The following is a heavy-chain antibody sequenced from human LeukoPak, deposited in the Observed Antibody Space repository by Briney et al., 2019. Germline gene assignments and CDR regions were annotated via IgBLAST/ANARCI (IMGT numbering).Heavy chain of an antibody. Sequence: ASVKVSCKTSGYTFTSYGISWVRQAPGQGLEWMGWIGPNSGGTDYAQKFQGRVTMTRDTSISTAYLVLSRLASDDTAVYYCARANTIMTTVVTSFDSWGQGTLVTVSS. CDR2: IGPNSGGT. J-gene: IGHJ4*02. CDR3: ARANTIMTTVVTSFDS. CDR1: GYTFTSYG. D-gene: IGHD4-23*01. V-gene: IGHV1-2*02.